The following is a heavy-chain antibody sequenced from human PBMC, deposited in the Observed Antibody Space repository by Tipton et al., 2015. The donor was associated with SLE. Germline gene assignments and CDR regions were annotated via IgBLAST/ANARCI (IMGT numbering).Heavy chain of an antibody. CDR2: VYHTGST. CDR3: ARRSKYVWHFDL. J-gene: IGHJ2*01. D-gene: IGHD4-11*01. V-gene: IGHV4-59*08. Sequence: TLSLTCTVSGGSIDSNYWSWIRQPPGKELESIGSVYHTGSTNYNPSLKSRVTISVDTSKNQFSLKLTSVTAADTAVYYCARRSKYVWHFDLWGRGSLVTVSS. CDR1: GGSIDSNY.